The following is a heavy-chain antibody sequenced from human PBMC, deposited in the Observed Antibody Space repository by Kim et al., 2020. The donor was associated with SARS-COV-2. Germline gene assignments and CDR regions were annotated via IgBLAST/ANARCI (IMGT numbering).Heavy chain of an antibody. V-gene: IGHV4-59*01. CDR3: ARDALFCSITSCQDY. Sequence: PSLKHRVTISVGTSKDQFSLKLSSVTAADTAVCYCARDALFCSITSCQDYWGQGTLVTVSS. J-gene: IGHJ4*02. D-gene: IGHD2-2*01.